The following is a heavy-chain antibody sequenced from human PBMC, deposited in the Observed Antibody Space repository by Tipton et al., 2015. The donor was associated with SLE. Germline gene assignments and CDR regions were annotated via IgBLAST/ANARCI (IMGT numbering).Heavy chain of an antibody. V-gene: IGHV4-59*11. CDR3: ARGWGSD. CDR1: GGSIGSHS. J-gene: IGHJ4*02. D-gene: IGHD3-16*01. CDR2: IYYSGTT. Sequence: TLSLTCSVSGGSIGSHSWSWIRQPPGKVLEWIGDIYYSGTTNYNPSLKSRVTISVDTSKNQFSLKLSSVTAADTAVYYCARGWGSDWGQGTLVTVSS.